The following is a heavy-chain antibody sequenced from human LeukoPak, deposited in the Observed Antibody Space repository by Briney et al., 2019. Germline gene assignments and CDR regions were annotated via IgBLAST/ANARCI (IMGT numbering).Heavy chain of an antibody. J-gene: IGHJ6*02. V-gene: IGHV3-48*03. Sequence: GGSLRLSCAASGFTFSSYEMNWVRQAPGKGLEWVSYITSSGNAILYADPVKGRFTISRDNAKNSLYLQMNSLRAEDTALYYRARDGHHYYGMDVWGQGTTVTVSS. CDR3: ARDGHHYYGMDV. CDR1: GFTFSSYE. CDR2: ITSSGNAI.